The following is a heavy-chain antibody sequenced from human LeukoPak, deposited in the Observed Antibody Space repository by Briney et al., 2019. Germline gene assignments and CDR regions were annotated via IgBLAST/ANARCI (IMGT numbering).Heavy chain of an antibody. CDR1: GDSISSGSYY. V-gene: IGHV4-61*02. J-gene: IGHJ4*02. CDR3: ARGVTYYYDSSGYLY. D-gene: IGHD3-22*01. Sequence: SQTLSLTCTVSGDSISSGSYYWGWIRQPAGKGLEWIGRIHTSGSTNYNPSLKSRVTISADTSKNQFSLKLSSVTAADTAVYYCARGVTYYYDSSGYLYWGQGTLVTVSS. CDR2: IHTSGST.